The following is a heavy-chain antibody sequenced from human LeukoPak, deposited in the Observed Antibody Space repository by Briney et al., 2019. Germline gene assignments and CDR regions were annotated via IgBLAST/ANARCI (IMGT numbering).Heavy chain of an antibody. CDR1: GYTFTSYD. D-gene: IGHD2-15*01. Sequence: ASVQVSCKASGYTFTSYDINWVRQATGQGLEWMGWMNPNSGNTGYAQKFQGRVTMTRNTSISTAYMELSSLRSEDTAVYYCARARRVVAGSGFDPWGQGTLVTVSS. V-gene: IGHV1-8*01. J-gene: IGHJ5*02. CDR3: ARARRVVAGSGFDP. CDR2: MNPNSGNT.